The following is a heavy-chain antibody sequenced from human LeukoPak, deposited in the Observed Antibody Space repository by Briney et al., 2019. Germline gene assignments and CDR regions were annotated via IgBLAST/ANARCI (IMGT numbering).Heavy chain of an antibody. D-gene: IGHD2-2*02. V-gene: IGHV4-30-4*01. CDR2: IYHSETT. J-gene: IGHJ5*02. Sequence: RPSETLSLTCTVSGGSISSGGYYWSWIRQPPGKGLEWIGYIYHSETTYYNPSLKSRVTMSVDTSKNQFSLKLSSVTAADTAVYYCARATIVPAAINWFDPWGQGTLVTVSS. CDR3: ARATIVPAAINWFDP. CDR1: GGSISSGGYY.